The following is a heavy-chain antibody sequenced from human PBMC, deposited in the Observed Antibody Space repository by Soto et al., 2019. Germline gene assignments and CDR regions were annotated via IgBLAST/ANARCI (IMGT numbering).Heavy chain of an antibody. J-gene: IGHJ4*02. D-gene: IGHD6-19*01. V-gene: IGHV4-31*01. CDR1: GDSISSDDYY. CDR2: IHYSGTT. CDR3: ARQRRWLSPFAY. Sequence: QVQLQESGPGLVKPSQTLSVTCTISGDSISSDDYYWNWIRQHPGKSLERIGYIHYSGTTNYNPSLKSLVSISIDTSKRHFSLQLSSVTAADSAVYYCARQRRWLSPFAYWGQGTLVTVSS.